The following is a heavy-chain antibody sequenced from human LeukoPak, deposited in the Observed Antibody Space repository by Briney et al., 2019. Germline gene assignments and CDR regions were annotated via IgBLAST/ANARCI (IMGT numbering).Heavy chain of an antibody. CDR3: ATLSGESGGQWVAFDY. CDR2: FDPEDGAT. D-gene: IGHD5-12*01. Sequence: ASVKVSCKVSGYTLTDLSVHWVRQAPGKGLEWVGGFDPEDGATIYAQKVQGRVTMTEDTSTDTAYMELSSLRSDDTAVYYCATLSGESGGQWVAFDYWGQGTLVTVSS. J-gene: IGHJ4*02. V-gene: IGHV1-24*01. CDR1: GYTLTDLS.